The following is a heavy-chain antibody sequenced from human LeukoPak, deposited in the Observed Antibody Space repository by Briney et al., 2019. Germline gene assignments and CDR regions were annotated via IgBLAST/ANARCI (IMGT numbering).Heavy chain of an antibody. CDR2: IYSGGST. D-gene: IGHD3-3*01. CDR1: GFTVSSNY. Sequence: GGSLRLSCAASGFTVSSNYMSWVRQAPGKGLEWVSVIYSGGSTYYADSVKGRFTISRDNSKNTLYLQMNSLRAEDTAVYYCARWCGYYRIDPWGQGTLVTVSS. J-gene: IGHJ5*02. CDR3: ARWCGYYRIDP. V-gene: IGHV3-66*02.